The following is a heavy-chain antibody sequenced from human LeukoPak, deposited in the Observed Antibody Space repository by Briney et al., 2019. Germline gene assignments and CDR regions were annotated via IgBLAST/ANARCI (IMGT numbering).Heavy chain of an antibody. CDR1: GGSISSSSYY. CDR3: ATLSYITMIY. J-gene: IGHJ4*02. Sequence: PSETLSLTCTVSGGSISSSSYYWGWIRQPPGKGLEWIGSIYYSGSTYYNPSLKSRVTTSVDTSKNQFSLKLSSVTAADTAVYYCATLSYITMIYWGQGTLVTVSS. V-gene: IGHV4-39*01. CDR2: IYYSGST. D-gene: IGHD3-22*01.